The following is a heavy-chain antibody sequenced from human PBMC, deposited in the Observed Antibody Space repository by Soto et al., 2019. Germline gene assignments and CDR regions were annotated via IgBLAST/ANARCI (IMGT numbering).Heavy chain of an antibody. D-gene: IGHD2-15*01. V-gene: IGHV3-30*18. J-gene: IGHJ4*02. CDR3: AKEGRYCSGGSCYGYFDY. Sequence: QVQLVESGGGVVQPGRSLRLSCAASGFTFSSYGMHWVRQAPGKGLGWVAVISYDGSNKYYADSVKGRFTISRDNSKNTLYLQMNSLRAEDTAVYYCAKEGRYCSGGSCYGYFDYWGQGTLVTVSS. CDR2: ISYDGSNK. CDR1: GFTFSSYG.